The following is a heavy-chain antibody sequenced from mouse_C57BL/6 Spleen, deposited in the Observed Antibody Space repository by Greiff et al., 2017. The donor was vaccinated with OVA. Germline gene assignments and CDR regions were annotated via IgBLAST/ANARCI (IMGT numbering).Heavy chain of an antibody. CDR2: INPGSGGT. J-gene: IGHJ4*01. V-gene: IGHV1-54*01. CDR1: GYAFTNYL. Sequence: QVQLQQSGAELVRPGTSVKVSCKASGYAFTNYLIEWVKQRPGQGLEWIGVINPGSGGTNYNEKFQGKATLTADKSSSTAYMQLSSLTSEDSAVYCCARWKKIGNYEGYAMDYWGQGTSVTVSS. D-gene: IGHD2-1*01. CDR3: ARWKKIGNYEGYAMDY.